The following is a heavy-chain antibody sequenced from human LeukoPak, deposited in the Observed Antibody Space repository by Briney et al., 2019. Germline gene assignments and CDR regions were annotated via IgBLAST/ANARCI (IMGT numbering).Heavy chain of an antibody. V-gene: IGHV3-23*01. J-gene: IGHJ3*02. Sequence: GASLRLSCVASGFTFSNYAMNWVRQAPGKGLEWVSTIGDSGDTTYYADSVKGRFTISRDNSKNTLNLQMNSLRAEDTAVYYCAKDLTAMITWGFFNIWGQGTMVTVSS. CDR2: IGDSGDTT. CDR3: AKDLTAMITWGFFNI. CDR1: GFTFSNYA. D-gene: IGHD5-18*01.